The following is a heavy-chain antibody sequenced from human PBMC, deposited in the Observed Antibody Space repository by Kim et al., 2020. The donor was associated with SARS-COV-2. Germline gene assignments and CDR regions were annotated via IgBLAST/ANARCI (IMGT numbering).Heavy chain of an antibody. Sequence: SETLSLTCTVSGASIDSSNYYWAWIRQPPGKGLEWLGSTMFYSGSAYYNPSLKSRVTISVDTSKNHFSLKMSYVNAADTAIYYCARGGDYDGNYFQHWGQGTLVTISS. CDR1: GASIDSSNYY. J-gene: IGHJ1*01. D-gene: IGHD3-22*01. CDR2: TMFYSGSA. V-gene: IGHV4-39*07. CDR3: ARGGDYDGNYFQH.